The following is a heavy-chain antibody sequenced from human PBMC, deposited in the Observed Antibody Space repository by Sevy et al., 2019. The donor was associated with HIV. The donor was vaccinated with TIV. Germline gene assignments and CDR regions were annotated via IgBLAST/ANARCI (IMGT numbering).Heavy chain of an antibody. CDR3: AKHPDLLYPLLGMDF. D-gene: IGHD2-8*01. CDR2: ISGSGGSA. J-gene: IGHJ6*01. V-gene: IGHV3-23*01. CDR1: GFTFSSCA. Sequence: GGSLRLSCAASGFTFSSCAMSWVRQAPGKGLEWVSAISGSGGSAYSADSVKGRFTISRDNSKKMLYLQMNSLRADDTAVYYCAKHPDLLYPLLGMDFWGQGTTVTVSS.